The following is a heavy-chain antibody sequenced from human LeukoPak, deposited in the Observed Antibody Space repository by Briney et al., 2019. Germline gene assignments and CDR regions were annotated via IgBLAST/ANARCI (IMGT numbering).Heavy chain of an antibody. CDR3: ARAVIAAAATFDY. V-gene: IGHV1-69*13. CDR1: GGTFSSYA. CDR2: IIPIFGTA. D-gene: IGHD6-13*01. Sequence: ASVKASCKASGGTFSSYAISWVRQAPGQGLEWMGGIIPIFGTANYAQKFQGRVTITADESTSTAYMELSSLRSEDTAVYYCARAVIAAAATFDYWGQGTLVTVSS. J-gene: IGHJ4*02.